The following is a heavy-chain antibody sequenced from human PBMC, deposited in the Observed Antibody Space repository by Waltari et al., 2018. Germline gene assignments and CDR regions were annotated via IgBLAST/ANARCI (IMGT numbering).Heavy chain of an antibody. CDR2: IDDRAST. CDR1: GGSIRSSSDS. D-gene: IGHD2-2*01. Sequence: QLQLLDSGLGLLKPSETLSLTCTGAGGSIRSSSDSWGWVRQHRGKGLQGMGSIDDRASTYYNPALKSRVTISVDTSKNQFSLSVSSVTAADTAVCYCARMVRGYCSSTSCHTDHWGQGTLVTVSS. CDR3: ARMVRGYCSSTSCHTDH. J-gene: IGHJ4*02. V-gene: IGHV4-39*07.